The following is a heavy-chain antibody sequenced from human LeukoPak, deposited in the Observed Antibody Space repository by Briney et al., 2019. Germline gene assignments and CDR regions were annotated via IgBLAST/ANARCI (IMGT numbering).Heavy chain of an antibody. CDR3: TTDVGTNYYYYYRDV. D-gene: IGHD1-1*01. Sequence: GGSLRLSCAASGFTFSNAWMSWVRQAPGKGLEWVGRIKSKTDGGTTDYASTVKGRFTISRDDSKNTLYLQMNSLKTEDAAAYYCTTDVGTNYYYYYRDVWGKGTTVTVSS. J-gene: IGHJ6*03. CDR1: GFTFSNAW. CDR2: IKSKTDGGTT. V-gene: IGHV3-15*01.